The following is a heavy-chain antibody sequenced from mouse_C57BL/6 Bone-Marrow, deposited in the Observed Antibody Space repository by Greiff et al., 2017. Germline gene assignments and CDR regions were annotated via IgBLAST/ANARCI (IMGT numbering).Heavy chain of an antibody. D-gene: IGHD2-1*01. CDR1: GYAFTNYL. J-gene: IGHJ3*01. CDR2: INPGSGGT. V-gene: IGHV1-54*01. CDR3: ASAGIYYGNYLFAY. Sequence: VQLQQSGAELVRPGTSVKVSCKASGYAFTNYLIEWVKQRPGQGLEWIGVINPGSGGTNYNEKFKGKATLTADKSSSTAYMQLSSLTSEDSAVYFYASAGIYYGNYLFAYWGQGTLVTVSA.